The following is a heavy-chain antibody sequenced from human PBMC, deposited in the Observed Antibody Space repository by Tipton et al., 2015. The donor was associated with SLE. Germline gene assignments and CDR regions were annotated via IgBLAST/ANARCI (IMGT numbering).Heavy chain of an antibody. J-gene: IGHJ4*02. D-gene: IGHD1-26*01. V-gene: IGHV4-59*08. Sequence: TLSLTCTVSGGSISSYYWSWIRQPPGKGLEWIGYIYYSGSTNYNPSLKSRVTISVDTSKNQFSLKLTSLTATDTAVYYCARQDSGNYYPFDSWGQGTLVTVSS. CDR1: GGSISSYY. CDR3: ARQDSGNYYPFDS. CDR2: IYYSGST.